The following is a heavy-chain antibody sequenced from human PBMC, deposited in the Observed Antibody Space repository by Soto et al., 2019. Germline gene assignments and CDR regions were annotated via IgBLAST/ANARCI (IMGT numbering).Heavy chain of an antibody. CDR2: IYYSGST. Sequence: SETLSLTCTVSGGSISSGGYYWSWIRQHPGKGLEWIGYIYYSGSTYYNPSLKSRVTISVDTSKNQFSLKLSSVTAADTAVYYCARSYYDSSGYYPDDAFDIWGQGTMVTVSS. V-gene: IGHV4-31*03. J-gene: IGHJ3*02. CDR1: GGSISSGGYY. CDR3: ARSYYDSSGYYPDDAFDI. D-gene: IGHD3-22*01.